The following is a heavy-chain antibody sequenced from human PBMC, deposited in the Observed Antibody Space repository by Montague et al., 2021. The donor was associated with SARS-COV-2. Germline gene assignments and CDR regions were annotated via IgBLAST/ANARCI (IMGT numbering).Heavy chain of an antibody. V-gene: IGHV4-61*02. Sequence: TLSLTYTVSGDSVSSGSYYWSWIRQPAGKGLEWIGRISIIGNTNCNPSLKSRVTISVDTSKNQFSLKLTSVTASDTAVYYCARDIVVAGLFDYWGQGTLVTVSS. J-gene: IGHJ4*02. D-gene: IGHD3-22*01. CDR2: ISIIGNT. CDR1: GDSVSSGSYY. CDR3: ARDIVVAGLFDY.